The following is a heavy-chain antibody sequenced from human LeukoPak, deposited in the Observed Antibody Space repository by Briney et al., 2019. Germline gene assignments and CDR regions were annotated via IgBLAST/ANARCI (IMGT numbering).Heavy chain of an antibody. CDR2: ISYDGSNK. J-gene: IGHJ4*02. CDR1: GFTFSSYA. CDR3: ARGPNYYDSSGYLDYFDY. V-gene: IGHV3-30-3*01. D-gene: IGHD3-22*01. Sequence: GRSLRLSCAASGFTFSSYAMHWVRQAPGKGLEWVALISYDGSNKYYADSVKGRFTISRDNSKNTLYLQMNSLRAEDTAVYYCARGPNYYDSSGYLDYFDYWGQGTLVTVSS.